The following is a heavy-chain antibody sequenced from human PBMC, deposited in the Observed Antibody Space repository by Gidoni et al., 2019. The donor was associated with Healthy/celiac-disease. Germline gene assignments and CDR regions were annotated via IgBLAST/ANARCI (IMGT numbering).Heavy chain of an antibody. CDR1: GFTFSSYA. D-gene: IGHD3-10*01. CDR3: AKNSGEQKHRGAFDY. J-gene: IGHJ4*02. V-gene: IGHV3-23*01. Sequence: LESGGGLVQPGGSLRLSCAASGFTFSSYAMSWVRQAPGKGLEWVSAISGSGGSTYYADSVKGRFTISRDNSKNTLYLQMNSLRAEDTAVYYCAKNSGEQKHRGAFDYWGQGTLVTVSS. CDR2: ISGSGGST.